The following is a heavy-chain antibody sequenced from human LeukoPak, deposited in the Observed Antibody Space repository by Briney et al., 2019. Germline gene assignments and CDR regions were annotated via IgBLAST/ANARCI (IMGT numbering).Heavy chain of an antibody. CDR2: ISAYNGNT. CDR1: GYTFTSYG. D-gene: IGHD3-3*01. V-gene: IGHV1-18*01. Sequence: ASVKVSCKASGYTFTSYGISWVRQAPGQGLEWMGWISAYNGNTNYAQKLQGRVTMTTDTSTSTAYMELRSLRSDDTAVYYCARVEGGYDFWSGYYDFDYWGPGTLVTVSS. J-gene: IGHJ4*02. CDR3: ARVEGGYDFWSGYYDFDY.